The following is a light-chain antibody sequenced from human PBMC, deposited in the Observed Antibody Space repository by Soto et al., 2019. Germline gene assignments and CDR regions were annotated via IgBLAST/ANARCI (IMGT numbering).Light chain of an antibody. V-gene: IGKV1-39*01. CDR3: QQSYSTPLFT. CDR2: GAT. CDR1: QSISSY. J-gene: IGKJ3*01. Sequence: DIQMTQSPSSLSASVGDRVTITCRASQSISSYLNWYQHRPGKAPKLLIYGATSLQSGVPSRFSGSGSGTDFTLTISSLQPEDFATYYCQQSYSTPLFTFGPGTKVDIK.